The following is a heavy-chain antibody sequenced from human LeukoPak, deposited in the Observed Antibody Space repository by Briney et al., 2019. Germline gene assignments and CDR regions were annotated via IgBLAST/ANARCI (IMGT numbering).Heavy chain of an antibody. CDR2: IYYSGST. CDR1: GGSISSYY. J-gene: IGHJ3*02. V-gene: IGHV4-59*01. Sequence: SETLSLTCTVSGGSISSYYWSWIRQPPGKGLEWIGYIYYSGSTNYNPSLKSRVTISVDTSKNQFSLKLSSVTAADTAVYYCARDGYYDSSGYYYKLDAFDIWGQGTTVTVSS. CDR3: ARDGYYDSSGYYYKLDAFDI. D-gene: IGHD3-22*01.